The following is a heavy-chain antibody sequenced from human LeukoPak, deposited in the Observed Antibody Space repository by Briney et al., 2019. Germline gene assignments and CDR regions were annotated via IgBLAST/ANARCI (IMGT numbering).Heavy chain of an antibody. CDR2: IYYSGSN. CDR3: ARQYYYGSGSFGY. CDR1: GGSISSGGYY. J-gene: IGHJ4*02. D-gene: IGHD3-10*01. Sequence: PSETLSLTCTVSGGSISSGGYYWSWIRQHPGKGLEWIGYIYYSGSNYYNPSLKSRVSMSIDTSKNQLSLNLTSVTAADTAVYYCARQYYYGSGSFGYWGQGTLVTVSS. V-gene: IGHV4-31*03.